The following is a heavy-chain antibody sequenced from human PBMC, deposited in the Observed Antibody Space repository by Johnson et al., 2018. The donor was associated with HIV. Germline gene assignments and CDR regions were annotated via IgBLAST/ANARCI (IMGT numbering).Heavy chain of an antibody. CDR3: ARVGDGNNKNAFDV. D-gene: IGHD5-24*01. V-gene: IGHV3-23*03. CDR2: IHGGGSI. Sequence: VQLVESGGGLVQPGGSLRLSCAASGFTFSSNAMSWVRQAPGKGLEWVSVIHGGGSIYYEDSVKGRFTISRDTAKNTLYLQMNSLRAEDMAVYYCARVGDGNNKNAFDVWGQGTMATVSS. CDR1: GFTFSSNA. J-gene: IGHJ3*01.